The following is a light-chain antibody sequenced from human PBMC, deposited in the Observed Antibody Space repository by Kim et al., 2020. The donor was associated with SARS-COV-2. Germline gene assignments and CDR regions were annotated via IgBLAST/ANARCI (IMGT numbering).Light chain of an antibody. CDR2: RDE. J-gene: IGLJ7*01. CDR3: QACNNSAGL. Sequence: VSPRQTAMITCSGDKFKQKFACWHQQKRGQSPVAINYRDENRPSVVPERFSGSKSGTIATLTISDPQQVDDADYYCQACNNSAGLFGGGTQLTVL. CDR1: KFKQKF. V-gene: IGLV3-1*01.